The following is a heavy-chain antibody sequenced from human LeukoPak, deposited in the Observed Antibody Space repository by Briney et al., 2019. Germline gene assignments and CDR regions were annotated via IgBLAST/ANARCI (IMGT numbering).Heavy chain of an antibody. CDR3: ARSIIGVLRFLEWLPKYYYYYYMDV. CDR2: MNPNSGNT. V-gene: IGHV1-8*03. D-gene: IGHD3-3*01. Sequence: GASVKVSCKAAGYTFTSYDINRVRQATGQGLEWMGWMNPNSGNTGYAQKFQGRGTITRNTAISTDYMELSSLRPEDTAVYYCARSIIGVLRFLEWLPKYYYYYYMDVWGKGTTVTVSS. CDR1: GYTFTSYD. J-gene: IGHJ6*03.